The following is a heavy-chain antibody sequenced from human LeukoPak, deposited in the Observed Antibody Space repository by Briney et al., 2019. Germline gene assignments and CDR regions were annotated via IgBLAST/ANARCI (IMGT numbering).Heavy chain of an antibody. Sequence: GGSLRLSCAASGFTFSSYAMSWVRQAPGKGLEWVSAISGSGGSTYFADSVKGRFTISRDNSKNTLYLQMNSLRAEDTAVYYCAKDEVLRFLEWLSPGAFDIWGQGTMVTVSS. V-gene: IGHV3-23*01. CDR2: ISGSGGST. CDR3: AKDEVLRFLEWLSPGAFDI. J-gene: IGHJ3*02. CDR1: GFTFSSYA. D-gene: IGHD3-3*01.